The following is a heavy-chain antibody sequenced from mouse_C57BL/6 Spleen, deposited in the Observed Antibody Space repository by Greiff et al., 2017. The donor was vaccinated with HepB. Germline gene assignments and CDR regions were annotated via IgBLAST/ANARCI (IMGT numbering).Heavy chain of an antibody. D-gene: IGHD1-1*01. CDR3: TDIYYYGRDYAMDY. J-gene: IGHJ4*01. CDR2: IRLKSDNYAT. V-gene: IGHV6-3*01. Sequence: EVKVEESGGGLVQPGGSMKLSCVASGFTFSNYWMNWVRQSPEKGLEWVAQIRLKSDNYATHYAESVKGRFTISRDDSKSSVYLQMNNLRAEDTGIYYCTDIYYYGRDYAMDYWGQGTSVTVSS. CDR1: GFTFSNYW.